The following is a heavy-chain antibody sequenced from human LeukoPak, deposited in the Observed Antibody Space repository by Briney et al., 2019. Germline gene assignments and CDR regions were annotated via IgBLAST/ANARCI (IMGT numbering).Heavy chain of an antibody. CDR2: ISYDGSNE. V-gene: IGHV3-30*18. CDR3: AKVRWDNSGWYYLDS. D-gene: IGHD6-19*01. CDR1: GFTFSSYW. Sequence: SGGSLRLSCAASGFTFSSYWMNWVRQAPGKGLEWVAVISYDGSNEYYGDSVKGRFTISRDNSKNTLYLQVDSLRAEDTAIYYCAKVRWDNSGWYYLDSWGQGTLVTVSS. J-gene: IGHJ4*02.